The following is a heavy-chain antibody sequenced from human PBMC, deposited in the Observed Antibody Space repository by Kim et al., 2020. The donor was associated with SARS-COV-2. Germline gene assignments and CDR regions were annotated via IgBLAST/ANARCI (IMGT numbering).Heavy chain of an antibody. Sequence: ASVKVSCKASGYTFTSYYMHWVRQAPGQGLEWMGIINPSGGSTSYAQKFQGRVTMTRDTSTSTVYMELSSLRSEDTAVYYCARENYYCGSGSPQGGYGMDVWGQGTTVTVSS. J-gene: IGHJ6*02. CDR2: INPSGGST. CDR3: ARENYYCGSGSPQGGYGMDV. V-gene: IGHV1-46*01. CDR1: GYTFTSYY. D-gene: IGHD3-10*01.